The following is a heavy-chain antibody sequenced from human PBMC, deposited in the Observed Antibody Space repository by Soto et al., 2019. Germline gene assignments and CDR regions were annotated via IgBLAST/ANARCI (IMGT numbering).Heavy chain of an antibody. Sequence: GGSLRLSCAASGFTFSSYSMNWVRQAPGKGLEWVSSISSSSSYIYYADSVKGRFTISRDNAKNSLYLQMNSLRAEDTAVYYCARDLDGDPYYFDYWGQRTLVTVSS. V-gene: IGHV3-21*01. CDR2: ISSSSSYI. CDR1: GFTFSSYS. CDR3: ARDLDGDPYYFDY. D-gene: IGHD4-17*01. J-gene: IGHJ4*02.